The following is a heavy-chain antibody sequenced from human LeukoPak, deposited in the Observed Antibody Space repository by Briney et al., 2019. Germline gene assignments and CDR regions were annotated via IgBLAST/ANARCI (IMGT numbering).Heavy chain of an antibody. CDR1: GGTFSSYA. V-gene: IGHV1-69*13. D-gene: IGHD3-9*01. J-gene: IGHJ6*03. CDR2: IIPIFGTA. Sequence: SVTVSCKASGGTFSSYAISWVRQAPGQGLEWMGGIIPIFGTANYAQKFHGRVTITPDESTSTAYMDLSSLRSEDTAVYYCASVYYVILTGDFSGYDMDVWGKGATLSVSS. CDR3: ASVYYVILTGDFSGYDMDV.